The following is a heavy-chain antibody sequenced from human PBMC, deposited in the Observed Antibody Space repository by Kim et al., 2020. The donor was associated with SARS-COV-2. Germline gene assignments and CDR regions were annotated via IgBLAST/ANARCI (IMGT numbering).Heavy chain of an antibody. Sequence: SETLSLTCTVSGGSISSGGYYWSWIRQHPGKGLELIGYIYYSGSTYYNPSLKSRVTISVDTSKNQFSLKLSSVTAADTAVYYCARVARDFYDSSGYYYPGDGVADYWGQGTLVTVSS. J-gene: IGHJ4*02. V-gene: IGHV4-31*03. CDR1: GGSISSGGYY. D-gene: IGHD3-22*01. CDR2: IYYSGST. CDR3: ARVARDFYDSSGYYYPGDGVADY.